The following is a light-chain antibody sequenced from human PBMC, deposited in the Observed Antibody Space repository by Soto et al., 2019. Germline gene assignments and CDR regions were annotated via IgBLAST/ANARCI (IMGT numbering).Light chain of an antibody. CDR2: AAS. CDR3: QESYSTPSLMYT. CDR1: QSISSY. V-gene: IGKV1-39*01. J-gene: IGKJ2*01. Sequence: DIQMTQSPSSLSASVGDRVTITCRASQSISSYLNWYQQKPGKAPKLLIDAASSLQSGVPSRFSGSGSGTDFTVTISSLQPEDFATYYYQESYSTPSLMYTFGQGTKLEIK.